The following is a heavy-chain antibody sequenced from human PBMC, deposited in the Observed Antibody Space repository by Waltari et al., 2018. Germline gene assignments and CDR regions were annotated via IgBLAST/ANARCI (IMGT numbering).Heavy chain of an antibody. CDR3: AREDSSGWKDDY. CDR1: GFTFSSYS. J-gene: IGHJ4*02. CDR2: ISSSSSYI. Sequence: EVQLVESGGGLVKPGGSLRLSCAASGFTFSSYSMNWVRQAPGKGLEWVSSISSSSSYIYYADSVKGRFTISRDNAKNSLYLQMNSLRAEDTAVYYCAREDSSGWKDDYWGQGTLVTVSS. D-gene: IGHD6-19*01. V-gene: IGHV3-21*01.